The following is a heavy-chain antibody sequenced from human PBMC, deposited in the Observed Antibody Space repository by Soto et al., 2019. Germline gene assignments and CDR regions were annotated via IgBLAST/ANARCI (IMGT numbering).Heavy chain of an antibody. CDR1: GYSISSGYC. D-gene: IGHD3-22*01. V-gene: IGHV4-38-2*01. CDR3: ARRSITMNSFDY. CDR2: IYHSGST. Sequence: PSETLSLTCAVSGYSISSGYCWGWIRQPPGRGLEWIGSIYHSGSTYYNPSLKSRVTISEXXXXXQXSXKXXXVTAXDTAVYYCARRSITMNSFDYWGQGTLVTVSS. J-gene: IGHJ4*02.